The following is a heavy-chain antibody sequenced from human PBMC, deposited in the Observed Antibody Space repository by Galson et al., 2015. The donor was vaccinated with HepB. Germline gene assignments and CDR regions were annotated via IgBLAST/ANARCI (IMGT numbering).Heavy chain of an antibody. CDR3: AHRIYSSDGEGFDY. V-gene: IGHV2-5*01. CDR1: GFSLNTGGVG. CDR2: FYWNDDK. J-gene: IGHJ4*02. Sequence: PALVKPTQTLTLTCTFSGFSLNTGGVGVGWIRQPPGKALEWLALFYWNDDKSYSPSLESRLTITKDTSKNQAVLTMTNMDPVDTATYYCAHRIYSSDGEGFDYWGQGTLVTVSS. D-gene: IGHD6-19*01.